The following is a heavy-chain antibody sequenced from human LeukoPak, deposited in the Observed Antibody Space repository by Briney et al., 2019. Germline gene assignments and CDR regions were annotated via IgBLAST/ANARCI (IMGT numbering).Heavy chain of an antibody. CDR3: GRSQNYNDSSGYSS. D-gene: IGHD3-22*01. CDR1: GFTFSSYA. J-gene: IGHJ5*02. CDR2: ISSSSSYI. Sequence: PGGSLRLSCAASGFTFSSYAMSWVRQAPGKGLEWVSAISSSSSYIYYADSVKGRFTISRDNAKNSLYLQMNSLRAEDTAVYYCGRSQNYNDSSGYSSWGQGTLVTVSS. V-gene: IGHV3-21*01.